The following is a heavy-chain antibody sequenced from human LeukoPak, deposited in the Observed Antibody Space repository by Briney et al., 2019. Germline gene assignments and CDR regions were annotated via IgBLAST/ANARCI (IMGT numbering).Heavy chain of an antibody. V-gene: IGHV3-7*01. CDR2: INPGGTET. Sequence: GGSLRLSCAASGFSLSTYWVTWVRQAPGTGLEWVANINPGGTETYYVEPVKGRFTISRNNAKNLVYLQMNSLRAEDSAVYHCGRFGYVAGVDLWGQGTLVTVSS. CDR1: GFSLSTYW. D-gene: IGHD6-19*01. J-gene: IGHJ4*02. CDR3: GRFGYVAGVDL.